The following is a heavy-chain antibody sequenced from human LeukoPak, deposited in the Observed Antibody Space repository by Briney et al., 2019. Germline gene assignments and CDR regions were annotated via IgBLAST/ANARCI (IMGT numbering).Heavy chain of an antibody. Sequence: PGGSLRLSCAASGFTFSSYEMNWVRQAPGKGLEWVSYISSSGSTIYYADSVKGRFTISRDNAKHSLYLQMNSPRAEDTAAYYCARTPGYYDSSGWHWGQGTLVTVSS. CDR2: ISSSGSTI. CDR1: GFTFSSYE. CDR3: ARTPGYYDSSGWH. J-gene: IGHJ4*02. V-gene: IGHV3-48*03. D-gene: IGHD3-22*01.